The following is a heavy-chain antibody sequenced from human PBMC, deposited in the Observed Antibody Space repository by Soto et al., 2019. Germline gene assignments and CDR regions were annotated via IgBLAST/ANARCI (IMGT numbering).Heavy chain of an antibody. CDR2: ISYDGSNK. CDR1: GFTFSSYA. Sequence: QVQLVESGGGVVQPGRSLRLSCAASGFTFSSYAMHWVRQAPGKGLEWVAVISYDGSNKYYADSVKGRFTISRDNSKNTLYLQMNSLRAEDTAVYYCARGGPHSWEYYDSSGDDAFDIWGQGTMVTVSS. CDR3: ARGGPHSWEYYDSSGDDAFDI. D-gene: IGHD3-22*01. V-gene: IGHV3-30-3*01. J-gene: IGHJ3*02.